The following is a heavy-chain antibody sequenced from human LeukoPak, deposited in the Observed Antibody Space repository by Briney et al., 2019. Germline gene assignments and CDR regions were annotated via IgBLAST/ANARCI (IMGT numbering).Heavy chain of an antibody. D-gene: IGHD3-10*01. CDR1: GGSFSGYY. V-gene: IGHV4-34*01. CDR2: INHSGST. J-gene: IGHJ4*02. CDR3: AGGGYGSGCFDY. Sequence: PSETLSLTCAVYGGSFSGYYWSWIRQPPGKGLEWIGEINHSGSTNYNPSLKSRVTISVDTSKNQFSLKLSSVTAADTAVYYCAGGGYGSGCFDYWGQGTLVTVSS.